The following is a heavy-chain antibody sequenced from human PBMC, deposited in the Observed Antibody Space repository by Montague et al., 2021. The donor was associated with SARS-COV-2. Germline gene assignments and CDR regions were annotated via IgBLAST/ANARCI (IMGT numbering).Heavy chain of an antibody. Sequence: SETLSLTCTVSGGSISGYYWSWFRQSAGKGLEWIGRIYNSGSTSXNPSLKSRVTMSVDTSKNQFSLKLSSVTAADTAVYYCVRDQGRSNWNYPDYWGQGTLVTVPS. CDR3: VRDQGRSNWNYPDY. J-gene: IGHJ4*02. V-gene: IGHV4-4*07. CDR1: GGSISGYY. CDR2: IYNSGST. D-gene: IGHD1-20*01.